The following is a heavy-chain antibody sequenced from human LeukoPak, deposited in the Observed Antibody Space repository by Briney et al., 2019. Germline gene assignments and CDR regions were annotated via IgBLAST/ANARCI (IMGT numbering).Heavy chain of an antibody. V-gene: IGHV4-59*08. Sequence: SETLSLTCTVSGGSIKTYYWSWSRQSPGKGLEWIGSMSYSGTSNYISSLKSRVSMTIDISKNQFSLKLTSVTAADTALYFCAAGSRPYYFYYMAVWGTGTTVTVSS. J-gene: IGHJ6*03. CDR1: GGSIKTYY. CDR3: AAGSRPYYFYYMAV. CDR2: MSYSGTS.